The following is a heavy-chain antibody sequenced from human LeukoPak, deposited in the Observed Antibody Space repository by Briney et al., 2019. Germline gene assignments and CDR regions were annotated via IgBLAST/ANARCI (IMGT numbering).Heavy chain of an antibody. V-gene: IGHV3-30-3*01. CDR2: ISYDGSNK. CDR3: ARGYSYGWSYYYYGMDV. J-gene: IGHJ6*02. D-gene: IGHD5-18*01. Sequence: GGSLRLSCAASGFTFSSYAMHWVRQAPGKGLEWVAVISYDGSNKYYADSVKGRFTISRDNSKNTLYLQMNSLRAEDTAVYYCARGYSYGWSYYYYGMDVWGQGTTVTVSS. CDR1: GFTFSSYA.